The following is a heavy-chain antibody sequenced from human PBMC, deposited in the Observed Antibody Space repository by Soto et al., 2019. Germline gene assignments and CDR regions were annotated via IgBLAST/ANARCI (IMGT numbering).Heavy chain of an antibody. CDR3: ARETGGGSVQNSARFDP. V-gene: IGHV1-18*01. D-gene: IGHD2-15*01. CDR1: GYTFTSYG. CDR2: ISAYNGNT. Sequence: ASVKVSCKASGYTFTSYGISWVRQAPGQGLEWMGWISAYNGNTNYAQKLQGRVTMTTDTSTSTAYMELRSLSSDDTAVYYCARETGGGSVQNSARFDPWGQGTRVTVSS. J-gene: IGHJ5*02.